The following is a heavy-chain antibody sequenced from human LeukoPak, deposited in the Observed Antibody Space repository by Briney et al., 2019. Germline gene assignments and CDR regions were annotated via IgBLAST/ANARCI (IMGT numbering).Heavy chain of an antibody. CDR1: GYTFTSYG. CDR3: ARDSLYDFWSGTREFDP. Sequence: GASVKVSCKASGYTFTSYGISWVRQAPGQGLEWMGWISAYNGNTNYAQKLRGRVTMTTDTSTSTAYMELRSLRSDDTAVYYCARDSLYDFWSGTREFDPWGQGTLVTVSS. V-gene: IGHV1-18*01. J-gene: IGHJ5*02. D-gene: IGHD3-3*01. CDR2: ISAYNGNT.